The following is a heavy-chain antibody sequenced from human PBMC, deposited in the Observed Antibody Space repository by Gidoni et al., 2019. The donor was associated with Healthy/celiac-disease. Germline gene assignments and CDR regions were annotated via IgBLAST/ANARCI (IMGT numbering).Heavy chain of an antibody. Sequence: QVQLVQSGAEVKKPGSSVKVSCKASGGTFSSYAISWVRQAPGQGLEWMGGIIPIFGTANYAQKFQGRVTITADESTSTAYMELSSLRSEDTAVYYCARGPYSSSWSYYYGMDVWGQGTTVTVSS. V-gene: IGHV1-69*01. CDR1: GGTFSSYA. CDR2: IIPIFGTA. J-gene: IGHJ6*02. CDR3: ARGPYSSSWSYYYGMDV. D-gene: IGHD6-13*01.